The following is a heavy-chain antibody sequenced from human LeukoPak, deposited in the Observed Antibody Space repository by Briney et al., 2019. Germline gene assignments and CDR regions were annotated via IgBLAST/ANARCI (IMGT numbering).Heavy chain of an antibody. V-gene: IGHV3-21*01. CDR1: GFTFSSYS. CDR2: ISSSSSYI. CDR3: ARVSREGWYFDL. Sequence: GGSLRLSCAASGFTFSSYSMNWVRQAPGKGLEWVSSISSSSSYIYYADSVKGRFTISRDNAKNPLYLQMNSLRAEDTAVYYCARVSREGWYFDLWGRGTLVTVSS. J-gene: IGHJ2*01.